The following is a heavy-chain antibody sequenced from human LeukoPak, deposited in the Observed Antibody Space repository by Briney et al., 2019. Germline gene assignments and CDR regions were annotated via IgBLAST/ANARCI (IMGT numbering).Heavy chain of an antibody. CDR3: ARSFSGYDLAYYYYMDV. V-gene: IGHV4-59*01. J-gene: IGHJ6*03. D-gene: IGHD5-12*01. CDR1: GGFISSYY. CDR2: IYYSGST. Sequence: SETLSLTCTVSGGFISSYYWSWIRQPPGKGLEWIGYIYYSGSTNYNPSLKSRVTISVDTSKNQFSLKLSSVTAADTAVYYCARSFSGYDLAYYYYMDVWGQGTTVTVSS.